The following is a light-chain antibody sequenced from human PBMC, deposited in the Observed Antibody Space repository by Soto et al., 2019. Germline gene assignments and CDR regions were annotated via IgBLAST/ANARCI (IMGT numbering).Light chain of an antibody. Sequence: QSALTQPASVSGSPGQSITISCTGTSSDVGGYNYVSWYQQHPGKAPKLMIYEVSNRPSGVSNRFSGSKSDNTASLTISGLQAEDEDDYYCRSYTSSSTLVVFGGGTKLTVL. V-gene: IGLV2-14*01. CDR1: SSDVGGYNY. CDR3: RSYTSSSTLVV. CDR2: EVS. J-gene: IGLJ2*01.